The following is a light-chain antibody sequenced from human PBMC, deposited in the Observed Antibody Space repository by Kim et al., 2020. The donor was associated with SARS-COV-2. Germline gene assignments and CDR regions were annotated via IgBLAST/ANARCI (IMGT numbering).Light chain of an antibody. CDR2: AAS. J-gene: IGKJ5*01. CDR1: QGISSW. Sequence: ASVGDRVTITCRASQGISSWLAWYQQKPGKAPKLLIYAASSLQSGVPSRFSGSGSGTDFTLTISSLQPEDFVTYFCLQHNSYPITFGQGTRLEIK. CDR3: LQHNSYPIT. V-gene: IGKV1D-12*01.